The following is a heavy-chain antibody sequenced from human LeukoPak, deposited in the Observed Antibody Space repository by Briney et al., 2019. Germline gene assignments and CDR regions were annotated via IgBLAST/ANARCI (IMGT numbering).Heavy chain of an antibody. CDR3: ARAHYYDSSGPDY. Sequence: GGPLRLSCAVSGFTFSSYGMNWVRQAPGKGLEWVSYISGSGSTTYYADSVKGRFTISRDNAKNSLYLQMNSLRAEDTAVYYCARAHYYDSSGPDYWGQGTLVTVSS. D-gene: IGHD3-22*01. CDR1: GFTFSSYG. J-gene: IGHJ4*02. V-gene: IGHV3-48*03. CDR2: ISGSGSTT.